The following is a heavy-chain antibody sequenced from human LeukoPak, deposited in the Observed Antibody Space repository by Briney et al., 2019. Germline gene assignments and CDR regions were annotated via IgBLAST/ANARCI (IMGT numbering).Heavy chain of an antibody. Sequence: GGSLRLSCAASGFTFSSYEMNWVRQAPGKGLEWVSYISSSGSTIYYADSVEGRFTISRDNAKNSLYLQMNSLRAEDTAVYYCARDRFDGDFIRGYYGMDVWGQGTTVTVSS. V-gene: IGHV3-48*03. CDR2: ISSSGSTI. CDR3: ARDRFDGDFIRGYYGMDV. D-gene: IGHD4-17*01. J-gene: IGHJ6*02. CDR1: GFTFSSYE.